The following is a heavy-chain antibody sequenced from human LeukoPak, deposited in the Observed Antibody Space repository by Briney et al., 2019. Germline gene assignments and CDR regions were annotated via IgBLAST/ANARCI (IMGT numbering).Heavy chain of an antibody. CDR3: ARDATTEIGTVYMDV. D-gene: IGHD1-1*01. J-gene: IGHJ6*03. CDR1: GFSFSDYE. Sequence: GGSLRLSCAASGFSFSDYEMNWVRQAPGKGLEWVLHINTSGNIIHYADSVKGRFTISRDNAKNSLYLQMNSLRAEDTALYFCARDATTEIGTVYMDVWGKGTTVTISS. CDR2: INTSGNII. V-gene: IGHV3-48*03.